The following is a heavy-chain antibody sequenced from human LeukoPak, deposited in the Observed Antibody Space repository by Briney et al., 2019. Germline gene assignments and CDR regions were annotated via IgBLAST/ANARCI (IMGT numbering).Heavy chain of an antibody. CDR2: IWYDGDNK. CDR1: GFTFSSYG. Sequence: PGGSLRLSCAASGFTFSSYGMHWVRQAPGKGLEWVAVIWYDGDNKYYADSVKGRFTISRDNSKKTLYLQMHSLRAEDTAVYYCARDGIAAAGQYYCYGMDVWGQGTTVTVSS. CDR3: ARDGIAAAGQYYCYGMDV. V-gene: IGHV3-33*01. J-gene: IGHJ6*02. D-gene: IGHD6-13*01.